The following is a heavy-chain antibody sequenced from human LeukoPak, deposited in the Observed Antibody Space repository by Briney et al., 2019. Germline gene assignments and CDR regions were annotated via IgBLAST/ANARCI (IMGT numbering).Heavy chain of an antibody. CDR2: ISYDGSNK. CDR3: ARASAAGDAFDI. J-gene: IGHJ3*02. D-gene: IGHD6-13*01. Sequence: GGSLRLSCTAFGFSFDTFSMHWVRQAPGKGLEWVAVISYDGSNKYYADSVKGRFTISRDNSKNTLYLQMNSLRAEDTAVYYCARASAAGDAFDIWGQGTMVTVSS. CDR1: GFSFDTFS. V-gene: IGHV3-30*04.